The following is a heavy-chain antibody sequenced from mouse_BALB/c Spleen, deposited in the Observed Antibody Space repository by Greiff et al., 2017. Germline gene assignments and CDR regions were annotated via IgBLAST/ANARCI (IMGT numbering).Heavy chain of an antibody. D-gene: IGHD1-2*01. Sequence: VQLQQSGTVLARPGASVKMSCKASGYTFTSYWMHWVKQRPGQGLEWIGAIYPGNSGTSYNQKFKGKAKLTAVTSTSTAYMELSSLTNEDSAVYYCTRSISGYLYWYFDVWGAGTTVTVSS. V-gene: IGHV1-5*01. CDR2: IYPGNSGT. CDR1: GYTFTSYW. J-gene: IGHJ1*01. CDR3: TRSISGYLYWYFDV.